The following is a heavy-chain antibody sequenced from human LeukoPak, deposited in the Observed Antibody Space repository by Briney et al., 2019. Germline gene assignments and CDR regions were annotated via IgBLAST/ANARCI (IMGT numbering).Heavy chain of an antibody. J-gene: IGHJ6*02. CDR2: IYYSGST. D-gene: IGHD3-22*01. CDR3: ASEGYYDSSGYYDLPSYYYYGMDV. V-gene: IGHV4-39*01. Sequence: SETLSLTCTVSGDSISSSSYYWGWIRQPPGKGLEWIGSIYYSGSTYYNPSLKSRVTISVDTSKNQFSLKLSSVTAADTAVYYCASEGYYDSSGYYDLPSYYYYGMDVWGQGTTVTVSS. CDR1: GDSISSSSYY.